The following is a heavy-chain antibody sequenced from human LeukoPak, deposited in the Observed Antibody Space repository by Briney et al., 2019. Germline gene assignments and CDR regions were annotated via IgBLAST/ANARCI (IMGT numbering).Heavy chain of an antibody. J-gene: IGHJ3*01. Sequence: GGSLRLSCATSGFTFTNYGMNWVRQAPGKGLEWVSYISNSGILYADSVKDRFTISRDNARRSLYLQMNSLRAEDTAVYYCAIIGCYRGVCDFDVWGQGTMVAISS. D-gene: IGHD2-21*01. CDR2: ISNSGI. CDR3: AIIGCYRGVCDFDV. V-gene: IGHV3-48*01. CDR1: GFTFTNYG.